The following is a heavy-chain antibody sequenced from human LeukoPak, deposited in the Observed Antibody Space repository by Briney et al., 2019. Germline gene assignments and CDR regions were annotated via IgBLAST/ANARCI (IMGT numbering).Heavy chain of an antibody. CDR2: ISYDGSNK. CDR1: GFTFSSYG. CDR3: AKDRVGYSSSWGDY. D-gene: IGHD6-13*01. Sequence: GGSLRLSCAASGFTFSSYGMHWVRQAPGKGLEWVAVISYDGSNKYYADSVKGRFTISRDNSKNTLYLQMNSLRAEDTAVYYCAKDRVGYSSSWGDYWGQGTLVTVSS. V-gene: IGHV3-30*18. J-gene: IGHJ4*02.